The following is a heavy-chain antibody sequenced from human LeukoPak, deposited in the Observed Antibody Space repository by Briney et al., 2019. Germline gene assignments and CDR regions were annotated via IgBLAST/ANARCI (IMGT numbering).Heavy chain of an antibody. CDR2: IYSGGST. V-gene: IGHV3-66*01. CDR3: ARAGRSGYYYYGMDA. D-gene: IGHD3-10*01. CDR1: GFTVSSNY. Sequence: GGSLRLSCAASGFTVSSNYMSWVRQAPGKGLEWVSVIYSGGSTYYADSVKGRFTISRDNSKNTLYLQMNSLRAEDTAVYYCARAGRSGYYYYGMDAWGQGTTVTVSS. J-gene: IGHJ6*02.